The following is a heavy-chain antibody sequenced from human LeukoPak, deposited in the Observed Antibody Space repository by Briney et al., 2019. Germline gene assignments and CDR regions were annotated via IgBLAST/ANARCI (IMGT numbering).Heavy chain of an antibody. J-gene: IGHJ4*02. Sequence: GESLKISCKGSGYTFTNYWIGWVRQMPGQGLEWMGIIYPGDSDTTYSPSFQGQVTISADKSISTAYLQWGSLKASDTAIYYCARQVAVTTNFDYWGQGTLVTVSS. CDR1: GYTFTNYW. D-gene: IGHD4-17*01. CDR3: ARQVAVTTNFDY. V-gene: IGHV5-51*01. CDR2: IYPGDSDT.